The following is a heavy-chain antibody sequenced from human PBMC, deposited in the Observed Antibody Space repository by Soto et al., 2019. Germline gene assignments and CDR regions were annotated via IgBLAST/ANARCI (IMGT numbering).Heavy chain of an antibody. J-gene: IGHJ5*02. Sequence: GGSLRLSCASSGFTFSSYAMSWVRQAPGKGLEWVSAISGSGGSTYYADSVKSRFTISRDNSKNTLYLQMNSLRAEDTVVYYCAIDAHYDFWSWLHVNWFDPWGQGSLVTVSS. D-gene: IGHD3-3*01. CDR3: AIDAHYDFWSWLHVNWFDP. CDR1: GFTFSSYA. CDR2: ISGSGGST. V-gene: IGHV3-23*01.